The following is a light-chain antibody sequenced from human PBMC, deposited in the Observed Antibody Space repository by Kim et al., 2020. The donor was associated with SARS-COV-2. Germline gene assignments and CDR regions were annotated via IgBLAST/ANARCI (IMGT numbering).Light chain of an antibody. CDR3: QQSYNTPPT. V-gene: IGKV1-39*01. CDR2: AAS. CDR1: QSISIY. Sequence: DIQLTQSPSSLSASVGDRVTITCRASQSISIYLNWYQQKPGKAPNLLIYAASSLQSGVPSRFSGSGSGTDFTLTISSLQPEDFATYYCQQSYNTPPTFGQGTKVDIK. J-gene: IGKJ1*01.